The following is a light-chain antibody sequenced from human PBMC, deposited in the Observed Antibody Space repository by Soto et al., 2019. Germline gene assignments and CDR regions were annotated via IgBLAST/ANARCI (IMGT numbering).Light chain of an antibody. CDR3: SSYTSSSTPYVV. CDR1: SSDVGGYNY. J-gene: IGLJ2*01. CDR2: DVS. Sequence: QSVLTQPASVSGSPGQSITISCTGTSSDVGGYNYVSWYQQHPGKAPKLMIYDVSNRPSGVSNRFSGSKSGNTASLTISGLQAEDEPDYYCSSYTSSSTPYVVFGGETKLTVL. V-gene: IGLV2-14*01.